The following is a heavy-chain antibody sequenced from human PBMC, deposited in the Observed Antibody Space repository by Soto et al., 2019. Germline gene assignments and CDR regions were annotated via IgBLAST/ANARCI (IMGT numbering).Heavy chain of an antibody. CDR3: ARDYDSSGYYYYYYGMDV. D-gene: IGHD3-22*01. V-gene: IGHV3-48*03. Sequence: GLWLRLSCAASGFSFSSYEMNWVRQAPGKGLEWVSYISSSGSTIYYADSVKGRFTISRDNAKNSLYLQMNSLRAEDTAVYYCARDYDSSGYYYYYYGMDVWGQGTTVTVSS. J-gene: IGHJ6*02. CDR1: GFSFSSYE. CDR2: ISSSGSTI.